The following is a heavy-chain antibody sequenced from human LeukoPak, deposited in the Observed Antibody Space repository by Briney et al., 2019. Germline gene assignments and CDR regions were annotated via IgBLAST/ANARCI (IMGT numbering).Heavy chain of an antibody. J-gene: IGHJ2*01. V-gene: IGHV4-34*01. Sequence: SETLSLTCAVYGGSFSGYYWSWIRQPPGKGLEWMGEINHSGSTNYNPSLKSRVTISVDTSKNQFSLKLSSVTAADTAVYYCARGRSSGHYVRYFDLWGRGTLVTVSS. D-gene: IGHD3-22*01. CDR1: GGSFSGYY. CDR2: INHSGST. CDR3: ARGRSSGHYVRYFDL.